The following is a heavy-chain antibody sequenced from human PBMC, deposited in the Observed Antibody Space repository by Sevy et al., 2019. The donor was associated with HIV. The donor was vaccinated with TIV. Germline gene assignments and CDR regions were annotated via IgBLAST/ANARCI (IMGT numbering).Heavy chain of an antibody. D-gene: IGHD4-17*01. Sequence: GGSLRLSCAASGFTFSSNWMHWVRQAPGKGLVWVSRINSDGSSTNYADSVKGRFTISRDNAKNTLYLQMNSLRAEDTAVYYCARDAFVPVTTGGKKDGYFQHWGQSALVTVSS. CDR1: GFTFSSNW. V-gene: IGHV3-74*01. J-gene: IGHJ1*01. CDR2: INSDGSST. CDR3: ARDAFVPVTTGGKKDGYFQH.